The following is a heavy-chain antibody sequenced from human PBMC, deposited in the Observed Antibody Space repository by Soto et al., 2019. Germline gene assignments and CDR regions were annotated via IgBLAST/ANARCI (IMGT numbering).Heavy chain of an antibody. CDR3: TRGYYDSSGYYPKFDY. J-gene: IGHJ4*02. V-gene: IGHV1-3*01. CDR1: GYTFTYYT. D-gene: IGHD3-22*01. CDR2: INAGDGNT. Sequence: ASVKVSCKASGYTFTYYTVHWVRQAPGQRLEWMGWINAGDGNTKYSPNFQGRVTITKDTSASTVYMELSSLRSEDTAVYFCTRGYYDSSGYYPKFDYWGQGTLVTVSS.